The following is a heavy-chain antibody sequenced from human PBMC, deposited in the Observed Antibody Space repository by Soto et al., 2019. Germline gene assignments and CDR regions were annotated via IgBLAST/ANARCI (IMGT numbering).Heavy chain of an antibody. Sequence: QVQLVQSGAEVKKPGASVKVSCKASGYTFTTYGINWVRQAPGQGLEWMGWIRAYNGNTNYAQKLQVRVTMNTDTSTSTAYMELRSLRSDDTAVYYCARDLIAIRPGWFDPWGQGTLVTVSS. CDR2: IRAYNGNT. CDR3: ARDLIAIRPGWFDP. D-gene: IGHD3-22*01. J-gene: IGHJ5*02. V-gene: IGHV1-18*01. CDR1: GYTFTTYG.